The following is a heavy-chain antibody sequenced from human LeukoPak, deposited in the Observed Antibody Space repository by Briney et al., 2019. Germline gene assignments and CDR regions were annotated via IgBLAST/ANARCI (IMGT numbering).Heavy chain of an antibody. V-gene: IGHV3-23*01. CDR1: GFTFSSYA. CDR2: ISGSGGST. CDR3: AKSPTLAVAGTLDY. D-gene: IGHD6-19*01. J-gene: IGHJ4*02. Sequence: GGSLRLSCAASGFTFSSYAMSWVRQAPGKGLEWVSAISGSGGSTYYADSVKGRFTISRDNSKNTLYLQMNSLRAEDTAVYYCAKSPTLAVAGTLDYWGQGTLVTVSS.